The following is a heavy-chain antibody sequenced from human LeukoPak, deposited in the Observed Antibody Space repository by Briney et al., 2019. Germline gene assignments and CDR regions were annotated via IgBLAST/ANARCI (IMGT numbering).Heavy chain of an antibody. V-gene: IGHV3-21*06. D-gene: IGHD1-14*01. CDR1: GLTFSTSG. Sequence: PGGSLRLSCTTSGLTFSTSGFNWVRQAPGEGLEWVASIGPTGFDRYHADSIKGRFTISRDNANNFLYLQMDSLGAEDTAVYYCATETNGRHYDYWGQGTLLTVSS. CDR3: ATETNGRHYDY. CDR2: IGPTGFDR. J-gene: IGHJ4*02.